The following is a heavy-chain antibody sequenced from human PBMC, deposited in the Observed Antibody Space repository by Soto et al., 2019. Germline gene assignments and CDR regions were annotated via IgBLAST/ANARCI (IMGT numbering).Heavy chain of an antibody. CDR1: GGSISSGGYS. CDR2: IYHSGGT. D-gene: IGHD6-13*01. V-gene: IGHV4-30-2*01. Sequence: SETLSLTCAVSGGSISSGGYSWSWIRQPPGKGLEWIGYIYHSGGTYYNPSLKSRVTISVDRSKNQFSLKLSSVTAADTAVYYCARAGYSSSWYYFDYQGQGPLVTVSS. J-gene: IGHJ4*02. CDR3: ARAGYSSSWYYFDY.